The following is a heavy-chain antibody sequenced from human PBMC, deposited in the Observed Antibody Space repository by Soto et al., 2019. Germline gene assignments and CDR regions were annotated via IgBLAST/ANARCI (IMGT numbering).Heavy chain of an antibody. V-gene: IGHV1-18*04. D-gene: IGHD3-3*01. CDR1: GYRFIEYG. Sequence: GASVKVSCKASGYRFIEYGISWVRQAPGQGLEWMGWISAFHDNPNYAQKLQGRLIMTTDTPTNTAYMELRSLISDDTAVYYCARVGVYWGGYFNYYGMDFWGKGTTVTVPS. J-gene: IGHJ6*04. CDR2: ISAFHDNP. CDR3: ARVGVYWGGYFNYYGMDF.